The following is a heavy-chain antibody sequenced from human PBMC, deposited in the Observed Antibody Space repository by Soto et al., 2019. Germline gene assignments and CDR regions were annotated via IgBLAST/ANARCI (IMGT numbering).Heavy chain of an antibody. J-gene: IGHJ4*02. CDR1: GFSLTSHHMG. D-gene: IGHD4-17*01. V-gene: IGHV2-5*02. CDR2: IYWDDDE. CDR3: AHAGDYDLLSFHH. Sequence: QITLRESGPALVRPAQTLTLTCTFSGFSLTSHHMGVAWIRQPPGKAMEWLALIYWDDDERFNPSLKDRLAISKDTSKNQVVLQMTNMGPLDTATYFCAHAGDYDLLSFHHWGPGTLVTVSS.